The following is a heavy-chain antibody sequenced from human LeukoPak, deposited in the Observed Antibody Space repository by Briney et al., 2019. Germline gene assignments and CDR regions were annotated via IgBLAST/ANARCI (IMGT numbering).Heavy chain of an antibody. CDR3: ADPGVGY. V-gene: IGHV3-7*01. CDR2: IKQNGSEE. D-gene: IGHD2-8*01. CDR1: GFTFSNYW. Sequence: GGSLRLSCAASGFTFSNYWMSWVRQAPGKGLEWVANIKQNGSEESYVDSVNGRFTISRDNAKNSLYLQMSSLRAEDTAVYYCADPGVGYWGQGTLVTVSS. J-gene: IGHJ4*02.